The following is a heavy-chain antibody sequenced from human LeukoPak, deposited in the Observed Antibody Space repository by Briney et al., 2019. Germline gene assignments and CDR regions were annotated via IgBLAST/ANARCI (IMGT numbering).Heavy chain of an antibody. CDR2: ISSNSAGI. D-gene: IGHD6-13*01. V-gene: IGHV3-9*01. CDR3: VGQLFA. CDR1: GFTFDDYA. J-gene: IGHJ5*02. Sequence: PGRSLRLSCAASGFTFDDYAMHWVRQAPGKGLEWVSGISSNSAGIGYGESAKGRFTISRDNSKNMIYLHMNDLRTEDTAKYYCVGQLFAWGQGTLVIVST.